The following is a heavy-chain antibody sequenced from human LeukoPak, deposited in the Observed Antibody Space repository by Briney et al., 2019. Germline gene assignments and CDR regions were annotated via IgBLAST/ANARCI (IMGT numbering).Heavy chain of an antibody. V-gene: IGHV4-28*01. Sequence: ASETLSLTCAVSGSSISNNALWGWIRQPPGKGLEWIGYIYHSGSTYYNPPLKSRVTMSADTSKNQFSLKLTSVTAVDTAVYYCARMVSGSGTYYFDSWGQGTLVTVSS. CDR1: GSSISNNAL. CDR2: IYHSGST. D-gene: IGHD3-10*01. CDR3: ARMVSGSGTYYFDS. J-gene: IGHJ4*02.